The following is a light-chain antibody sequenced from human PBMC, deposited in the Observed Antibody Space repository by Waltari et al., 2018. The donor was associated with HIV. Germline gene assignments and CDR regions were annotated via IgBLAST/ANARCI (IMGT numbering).Light chain of an antibody. CDR1: NYDIGRYVY. CDR2: DVS. V-gene: IGLV2-14*03. CDR3: TSYTSLTTVV. J-gene: IGLJ2*01. Sequence: QSVLTQPASVSGSPGQSITISCTGTNYDIGRYVYVSWYQQHPGKAPNPLMYDVSFRPSGVSARFSGSKSGHTAFLTISGIQTEDEAHYYCTSYTSLTTVVFGGGTKLTVL.